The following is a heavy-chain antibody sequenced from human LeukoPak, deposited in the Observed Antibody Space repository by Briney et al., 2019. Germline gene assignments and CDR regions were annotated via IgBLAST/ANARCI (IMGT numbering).Heavy chain of an antibody. CDR3: AKVAYGYSYGYSPFDY. Sequence: GGSLRLSCAASGFTFSSYSMNWVRQAPGKGLEWVSSISSSTSYIYYADSVKGRFTISRDNSKNTLYLQMNSLRAEDTAVYYCAKVAYGYSYGYSPFDYWGQGTLVTVSS. V-gene: IGHV3-21*01. D-gene: IGHD5-18*01. CDR2: ISSSTSYI. J-gene: IGHJ4*02. CDR1: GFTFSSYS.